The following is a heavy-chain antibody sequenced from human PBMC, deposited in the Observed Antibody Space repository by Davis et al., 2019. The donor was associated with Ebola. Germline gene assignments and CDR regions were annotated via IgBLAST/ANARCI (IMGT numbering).Heavy chain of an antibody. Sequence: GGSLRLSCAASGFTFSSYSMNWVRQAPGKGLEWVSAISGSGGSTYYADSVKGRFTISRDNSKNTVYLQMNSLTSDDTAVYYCARGDSGTLFYWGQGTLVTIST. CDR2: ISGSGGST. V-gene: IGHV3-23*01. CDR3: ARGDSGTLFY. J-gene: IGHJ4*02. D-gene: IGHD1-26*01. CDR1: GFTFSSYS.